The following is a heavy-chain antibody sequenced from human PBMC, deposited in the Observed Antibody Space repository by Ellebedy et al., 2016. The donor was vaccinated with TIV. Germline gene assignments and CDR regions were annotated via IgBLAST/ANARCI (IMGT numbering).Heavy chain of an antibody. D-gene: IGHD4-11*01. CDR2: ISAAGGSQ. Sequence: PGGSLRLSCGASGFRFASHAMSWVRQAPGKGLEWVSSISAAGGSQYYADSVRGRFTISRDNSGSTMYLEMYNLRVEDTAVYYCSKEPYNDYIGGWFDPWGQGTLVTVSS. CDR1: GFRFASHA. V-gene: IGHV3-23*01. CDR3: SKEPYNDYIGGWFDP. J-gene: IGHJ5*02.